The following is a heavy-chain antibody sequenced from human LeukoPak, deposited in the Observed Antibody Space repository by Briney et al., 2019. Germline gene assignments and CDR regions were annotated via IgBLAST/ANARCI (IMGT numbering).Heavy chain of an antibody. CDR1: GGSISSGSYY. D-gene: IGHD5-12*01. V-gene: IGHV4-61*02. Sequence: PSETLSLTCTVSGGSISSGSYYWSWIRQPAGKGLEWIGRIYIHGTSSYNPSLNSRVTISADTSKNQFSLKLYSVTSADTAVYYCARVSGYDWESFYDYWGQGSLVTVSS. J-gene: IGHJ4*02. CDR3: ARVSGYDWESFYDY. CDR2: IYIHGTS.